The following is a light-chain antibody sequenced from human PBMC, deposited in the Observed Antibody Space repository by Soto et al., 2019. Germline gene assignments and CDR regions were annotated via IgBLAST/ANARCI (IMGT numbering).Light chain of an antibody. V-gene: IGKV1-17*01. J-gene: IGKJ2*01. CDR1: QSISTY. CDR3: LQHNSYPYT. Sequence: DIQMTECPSSLPASIVDRVTLTCLASQSISTYLNWYQQKPGKAPDLLIYTASSLQVGVPSRFSGGGSGTEFTLAISGLQPEDFATYYCLQHNSYPYTFGQGTKVDIK. CDR2: TAS.